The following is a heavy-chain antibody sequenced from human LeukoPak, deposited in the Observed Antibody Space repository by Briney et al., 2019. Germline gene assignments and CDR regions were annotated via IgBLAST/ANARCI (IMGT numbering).Heavy chain of an antibody. CDR1: GGTSSSYA. V-gene: IGHV1-69*05. CDR2: IIPIFGTA. Sequence: SVKVSCKASGGTSSSYAISWVRQAPGQGLEWMGGIIPIFGTANYAQKFQGRVTITTDESTSTAYMELSSLRSEDTAVYYCARAPRIGGPDYYYYYMDVWGKGTTVTVSS. J-gene: IGHJ6*03. CDR3: ARAPRIGGPDYYYYYMDV.